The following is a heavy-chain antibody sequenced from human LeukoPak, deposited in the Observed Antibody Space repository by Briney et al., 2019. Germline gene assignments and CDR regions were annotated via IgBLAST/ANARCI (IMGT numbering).Heavy chain of an antibody. CDR3: AKSVRFLEWPNYYFDY. CDR1: GFTFSSYA. D-gene: IGHD3-3*01. V-gene: IGHV3-23*01. CDR2: ISGSGGST. Sequence: GGSLRLSCAASGFTFSSYALSWVRQAPGKGLEWVSVISGSGGSTYYADSVKGRFTISRDNSKNTLYLQMNSLRAEDTAVYYCAKSVRFLEWPNYYFDYWGQGTLVTVSS. J-gene: IGHJ4*02.